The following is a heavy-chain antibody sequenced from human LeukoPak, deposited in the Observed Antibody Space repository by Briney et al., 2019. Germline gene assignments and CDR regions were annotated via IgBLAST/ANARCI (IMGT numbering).Heavy chain of an antibody. CDR3: ARRPFSGSYYFGYYYYMDV. J-gene: IGHJ6*03. CDR2: IYTSGST. D-gene: IGHD1-26*01. CDR1: GGSISSYY. Sequence: SETLSLTCTVSGGSISSYYWSWVRQPPGKGLEWIGRIYTSGSTNYNPSLKSRVTISVDTSKNQFSLKLSSVTAADTAVYYCARRPFSGSYYFGYYYYMDVWGKGTTVTISS. V-gene: IGHV4-4*07.